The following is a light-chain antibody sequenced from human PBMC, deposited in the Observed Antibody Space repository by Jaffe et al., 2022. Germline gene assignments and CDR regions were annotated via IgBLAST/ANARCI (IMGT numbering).Light chain of an antibody. CDR1: SSNIGNNY. CDR3: GTWDSSLSAGP. J-gene: IGLJ1*01. Sequence: QSVLTQPPSVSAAPGQKVTISCSGSSSNIGNNYVSWYQQLPGTAPKLLIYDNNKRPSGIPDRFSGSKSGTSATLGITGLQTGDEADYYCGTWDSSLSAGPFGTGTKVTVL. CDR2: DNN. V-gene: IGLV1-51*01.